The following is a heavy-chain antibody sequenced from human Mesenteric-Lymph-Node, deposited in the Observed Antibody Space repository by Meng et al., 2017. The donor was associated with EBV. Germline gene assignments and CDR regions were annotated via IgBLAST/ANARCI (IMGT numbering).Heavy chain of an antibody. CDR3: ARGLGGHSL. D-gene: IGHD4-23*01. V-gene: IGHV7-4-1*02. CDR1: GYTLNIYT. Sequence: QGQLVQSWCELKKPGASGKVSCKASGYTLNIYTMDWVRQAPGKGLEWMGWINTNTGNPTYAQGFTGRFVFSLDASVSTAFLEISSLKAEDTAVYYCARGLGGHSLWGQGTLVTVSS. J-gene: IGHJ4*02. CDR2: INTNTGNP.